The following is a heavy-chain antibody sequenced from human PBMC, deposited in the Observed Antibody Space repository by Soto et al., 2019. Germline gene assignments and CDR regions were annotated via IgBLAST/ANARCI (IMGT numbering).Heavy chain of an antibody. CDR1: GGTFSSYT. D-gene: IGHD2-2*01. V-gene: IGHV1-69*02. Sequence: QVQLVQSGAEVKKPGSSVKVSCKASGGTFSSYTISWVRQAPGQGLEWMGRIIPILGIANYAQKFQGRVTITAHKSTSTAYMELSSLRSEDTAVYYCARAVVVPAAMMGDYFDYWGQGTLVTVSS. CDR3: ARAVVVPAAMMGDYFDY. CDR2: IIPILGIA. J-gene: IGHJ4*02.